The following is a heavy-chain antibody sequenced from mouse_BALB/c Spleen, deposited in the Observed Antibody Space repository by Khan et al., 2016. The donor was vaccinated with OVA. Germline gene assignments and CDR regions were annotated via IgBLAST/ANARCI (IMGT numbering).Heavy chain of an antibody. J-gene: IGHJ3*01. CDR3: ARRNYFGYTLAY. V-gene: IGHV1-77*01. CDR1: GYTFTDYY. D-gene: IGHD1-2*01. CDR2: ISPGSGDT. Sequence: VQLQESGAELARPGASVKLSCKASGYTFTDYYINWVKQRTGQGLEWLGEISPGSGDTYYNEKFKGKATLTADKSSTTAYMQRSSLTSEASAVYFCARRNYFGYTLAYWGQGTLVTVSA.